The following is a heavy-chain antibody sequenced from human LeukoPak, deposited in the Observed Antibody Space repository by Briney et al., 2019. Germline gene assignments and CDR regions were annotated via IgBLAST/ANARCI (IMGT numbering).Heavy chain of an antibody. CDR2: IYYSGST. CDR3: ARGLATMIVVVLDAFDI. V-gene: IGHV4-31*03. J-gene: IGHJ3*02. CDR1: GGSISSGGYY. D-gene: IGHD3-22*01. Sequence: SETLSPTCTVSGGSISSGGYYWSWIRQHPGKGLEWIGYIYYSGSTYYNPSLKSRVTISVDTSKNQFSLKLSSVTAADTAVYYCARGLATMIVVVLDAFDIWGQGTMVTVSP.